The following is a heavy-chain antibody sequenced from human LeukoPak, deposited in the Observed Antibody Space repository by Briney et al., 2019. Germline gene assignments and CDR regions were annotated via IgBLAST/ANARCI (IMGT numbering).Heavy chain of an antibody. Sequence: PGGSLLLSCSASGFTFISYAVIWVRRAAGGGREWGSAVIGSGGSTYYADSVKGRFTISRDNSKNTLYKQMNRLRAEDTAVYYCAKAPSYQLLYFDYWGQGTLVTVSS. CDR1: GFTFISYA. J-gene: IGHJ4*02. CDR3: AKAPSYQLLYFDY. V-gene: IGHV3-23*01. CDR2: VIGSGGST. D-gene: IGHD2-2*01.